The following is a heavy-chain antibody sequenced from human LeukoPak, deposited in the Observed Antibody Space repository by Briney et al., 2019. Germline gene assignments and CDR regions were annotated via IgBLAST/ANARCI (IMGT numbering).Heavy chain of an antibody. CDR3: TKSDGYGLIRI. Sequence: SETLSLTRSVSGDSLTGYYWGWIPQPPGKGLEWIGNIYYTGNTYYNSSLKNRVTISLDTSKNQFSLKVISMTAADTAAYYCTKSDGYGLIRICGRGTMVTVSS. CDR1: GDSLTGYY. CDR2: IYYTGNT. V-gene: IGHV4-39*07. D-gene: IGHD3-10*01. J-gene: IGHJ3*02.